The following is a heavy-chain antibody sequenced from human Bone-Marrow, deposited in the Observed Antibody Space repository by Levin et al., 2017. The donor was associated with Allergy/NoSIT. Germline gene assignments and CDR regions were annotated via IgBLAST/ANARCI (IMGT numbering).Heavy chain of an antibody. CDR2: ISYDGSNK. J-gene: IGHJ4*02. D-gene: IGHD2/OR15-2a*01. V-gene: IGHV3-30-3*01. CDR3: AREFYGQSPHFDY. Sequence: GGSLLLSFSSSGFPFSSYAMHWVRQAPGKGLEWVAVISYDGSNKYYADSVKGRFTISRDNSKNTLYLQMNSLRAEDTAVYYCAREFYGQSPHFDYWGQGTLVTVSS. CDR1: GFPFSSYA.